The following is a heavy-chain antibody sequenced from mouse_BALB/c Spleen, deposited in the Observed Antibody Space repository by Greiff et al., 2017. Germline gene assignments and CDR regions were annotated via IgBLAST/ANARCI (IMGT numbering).Heavy chain of an antibody. J-gene: IGHJ4*01. CDR1: GFTFTDYY. D-gene: IGHD1-1*01. V-gene: IGHV7-3*02. CDR3: ARGTYYGAMDY. CDR2: IRNKANGYTT. Sequence: VQLQQSGGGLVQPGGSLRLSCATSGFTFTDYYMSWVRQPPGKALEWLGFIRNKANGYTTEYSASVKGRFTISRDNSQSILYLQMNTLRAEDSATYYCARGTYYGAMDYWGQGTSVTVSS.